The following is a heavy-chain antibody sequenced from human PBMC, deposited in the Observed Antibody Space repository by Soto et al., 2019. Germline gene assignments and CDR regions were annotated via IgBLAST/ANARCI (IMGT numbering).Heavy chain of an antibody. CDR2: INPNSGGT. CDR3: AREQVVIQLWDIYYYYGMDV. D-gene: IGHD5-18*01. J-gene: IGHJ6*02. V-gene: IGHV1-2*04. Sequence: ASVKVSCKASGYTFTGYYMHWVRQAPGQGLEWMGWINPNSGGTNYAQKFQGWVTMTRDTSISTAYMELSRLGSDDTAVYYCAREQVVIQLWDIYYYYGMDVWGQGTTVTVSS. CDR1: GYTFTGYY.